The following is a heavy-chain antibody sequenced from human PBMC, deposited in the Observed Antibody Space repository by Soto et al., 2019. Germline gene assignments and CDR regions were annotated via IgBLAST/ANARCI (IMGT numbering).Heavy chain of an antibody. Sequence: QVQLVQSGAEVKKPGSSVKVSCKASGGTFSSYAISWVRQAPGQGLEWMGGIIPIFGTANYAQKFQGRVTITADESTSTAYMELSSLRSEETAVYYCARGTAAAGHGYYYYYGMDVWGQGTTVTVAS. D-gene: IGHD6-13*01. CDR3: ARGTAAAGHGYYYYYGMDV. CDR2: IIPIFGTA. CDR1: GGTFSSYA. J-gene: IGHJ6*02. V-gene: IGHV1-69*01.